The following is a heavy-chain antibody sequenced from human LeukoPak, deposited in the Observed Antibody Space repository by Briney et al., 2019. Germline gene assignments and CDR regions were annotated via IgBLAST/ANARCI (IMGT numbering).Heavy chain of an antibody. V-gene: IGHV5-51*01. CDR3: ARPYCSGGSCYSFSFDY. J-gene: IGHJ4*02. Sequence: GESLKISCKGSGYSFTSYWIGGVRQMPGKGLEWMGIIYPGDSDTRYSPSFQGQVTISADKSISTAYLQWSSLKASDTAMYYCARPYCSGGSCYSFSFDYWGQGTLVTVSS. CDR2: IYPGDSDT. D-gene: IGHD2-15*01. CDR1: GYSFTSYW.